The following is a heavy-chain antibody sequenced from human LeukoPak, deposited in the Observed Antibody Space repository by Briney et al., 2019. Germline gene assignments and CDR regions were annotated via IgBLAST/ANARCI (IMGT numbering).Heavy chain of an antibody. D-gene: IGHD4-23*01. Sequence: GGSLRLSCAASGFTFSSSWMNWVRQAPGKGLEWVANMKQDGSEKYYVDSVKGRFTISRDNAKNSLYLQMNSLRAEDTAVYYCARGEDYGVNLDYWGQGTLVTVSS. J-gene: IGHJ4*02. CDR1: GFTFSSSW. CDR2: MKQDGSEK. CDR3: ARGEDYGVNLDY. V-gene: IGHV3-7*01.